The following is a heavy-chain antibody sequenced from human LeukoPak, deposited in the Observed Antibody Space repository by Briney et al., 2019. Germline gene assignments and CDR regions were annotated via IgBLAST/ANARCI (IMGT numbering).Heavy chain of an antibody. CDR1: GGSFSGYY. D-gene: IGHD2-15*01. V-gene: IGHV4-34*01. J-gene: IGHJ6*03. CDR2: INHSGST. CDR3: AREIGDYYYYYMDV. Sequence: SETLSLACAVYGGSFSGYYWSWIRQPPGKGLEWIGEINHSGSTNYNPSLKSRVTISVDTSKNQFSLKLSSVTAADTAVYYCAREIGDYYYYYMDVWGKGTTVTVSS.